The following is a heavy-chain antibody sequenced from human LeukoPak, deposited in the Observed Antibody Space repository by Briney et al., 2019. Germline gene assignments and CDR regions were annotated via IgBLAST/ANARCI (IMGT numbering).Heavy chain of an antibody. CDR3: ARDPSTVAGYFDY. V-gene: IGHV4-38-2*02. Sequence: SETLSLTCTVSGYSISSGYYWGWIRQPPGKGLEWIGSIYHSGSTYYNPSLKSRVTISVDTSKNQFSLKLSSVTAADTAVYYRARDPSTVAGYFDYWGQGTLVTVSS. CDR2: IYHSGST. CDR1: GYSISSGYY. D-gene: IGHD6-19*01. J-gene: IGHJ4*02.